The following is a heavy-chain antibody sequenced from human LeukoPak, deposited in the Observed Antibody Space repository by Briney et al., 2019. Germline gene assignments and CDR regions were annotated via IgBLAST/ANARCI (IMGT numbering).Heavy chain of an antibody. CDR2: ISYSGST. CDR1: GGSVSSGSYY. J-gene: IGHJ4*02. D-gene: IGHD5/OR15-5a*01. V-gene: IGHV4-61*01. CDR3: ARGGPSLGVDY. Sequence: SETLSLTCTVSGGSVSSGSYYWSWIRQPPGKRLEWIGYISYSGSTNYNPSLKSRVTISVDTSKNRFSLRLSSVTAADTAVYYCARGGPSLGVDYWGQGTLVTVSS.